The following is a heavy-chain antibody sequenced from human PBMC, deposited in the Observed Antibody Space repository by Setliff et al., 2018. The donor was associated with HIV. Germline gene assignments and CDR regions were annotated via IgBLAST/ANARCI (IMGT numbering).Heavy chain of an antibody. D-gene: IGHD2-15*01. CDR3: ARESSRVPWSPDAFDI. CDR2: IYYSGST. Sequence: PSETLSLTCTVSGGSISSYYWSWIRQPPGKGLEWIGSIYYSGSTYYNPSLKSRVTMSVDTSKNQFSLKLSSVTAADSAVYYCARESSRVPWSPDAFDIWGQGTRVTVSS. J-gene: IGHJ3*02. CDR1: GGSISSYY. V-gene: IGHV4-59*12.